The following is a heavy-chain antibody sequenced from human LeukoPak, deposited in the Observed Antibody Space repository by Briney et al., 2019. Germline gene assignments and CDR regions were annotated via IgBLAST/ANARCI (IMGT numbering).Heavy chain of an antibody. Sequence: GGSLRLSCAASGFTFSSYGMHWVRQAPGKGLEWVAVIWYDGSNKYYADSVKGRFTISRDNSKNTLYLQMNSLRAEDTAVYYCARDQTYHDILYYFDYWGQGTLVTVSS. D-gene: IGHD3-9*01. CDR2: IWYDGSNK. J-gene: IGHJ4*02. V-gene: IGHV3-33*01. CDR1: GFTFSSYG. CDR3: ARDQTYHDILYYFDY.